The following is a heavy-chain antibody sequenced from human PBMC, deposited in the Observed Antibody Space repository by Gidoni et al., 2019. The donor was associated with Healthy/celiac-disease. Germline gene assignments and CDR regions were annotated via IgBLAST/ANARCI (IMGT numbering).Heavy chain of an antibody. CDR1: GFTVSSNY. CDR3: ARVGQQLVWNYYYGMDV. V-gene: IGHV3-66*01. CDR2: IYSGGST. D-gene: IGHD6-13*01. J-gene: IGHJ6*02. Sequence: EVQLVESGGGLVQPGGSLRLSCAASGFTVSSNYMSWVRQAPGKGLEWVSVIYSGGSTYYADSVKGRFTISRDNSKNTLYLQMNSLRAEDTAVYYCARVGQQLVWNYYYGMDVWGQGTTVTVSS.